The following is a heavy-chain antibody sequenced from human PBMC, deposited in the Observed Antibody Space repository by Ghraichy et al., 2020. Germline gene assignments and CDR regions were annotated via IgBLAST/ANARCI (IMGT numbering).Heavy chain of an antibody. CDR2: ISSSSSYI. D-gene: IGHD5-18*01. Sequence: GGSLRLSCAASGFTFSSYSMNWVRQAPGKGLEWVSSISSSSSYIYYADSVKGRFTISRDNAKNSLYLQMNSLRAEDTAVYYCARGQGTAMVTDYFDYWGQGTLVTVSS. CDR3: ARGQGTAMVTDYFDY. V-gene: IGHV3-21*01. J-gene: IGHJ4*02. CDR1: GFTFSSYS.